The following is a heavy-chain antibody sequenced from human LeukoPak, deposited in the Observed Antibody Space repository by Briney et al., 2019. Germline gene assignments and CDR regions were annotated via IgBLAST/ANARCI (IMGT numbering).Heavy chain of an antibody. D-gene: IGHD1-26*01. CDR2: IWLDGSNK. CDR3: ARDGEWELPGYFDY. V-gene: IGHV3-30*19. Sequence: GGSLRLSCAASGFTFSSYGMHWVRQAPGKGLEWVTVIWLDGSNKYYADSVKGRFTISRDNSKNTLYLQMNSLRAEDTAVYYCARDGEWELPGYFDYWGQGTLVTVSS. J-gene: IGHJ4*02. CDR1: GFTFSSYG.